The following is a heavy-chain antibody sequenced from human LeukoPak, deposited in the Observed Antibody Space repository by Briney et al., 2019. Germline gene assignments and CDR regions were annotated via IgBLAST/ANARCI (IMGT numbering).Heavy chain of an antibody. D-gene: IGHD1-1*01. Sequence: PSETLSLTCSVSGDFISRYYWNWIRQPAGKGLEWIGRVFTSGTTNYNPSLKSRVSISADKSKNQLSLRLSSVTAADTAIYYCARGWKQLVYWGQGAPVTVFS. J-gene: IGHJ4*02. CDR1: GDFISRYY. CDR3: ARGWKQLVY. V-gene: IGHV4-4*07. CDR2: VFTSGTT.